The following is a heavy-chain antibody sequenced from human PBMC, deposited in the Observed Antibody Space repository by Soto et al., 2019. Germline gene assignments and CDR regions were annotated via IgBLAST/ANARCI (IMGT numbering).Heavy chain of an antibody. D-gene: IGHD3-3*01. Sequence: ASVNVSCKASGYTFTSYYMHWVRQAPGQGLEWMGIINPSGGSTSYAQKFQGRVTMTRDTSTSTVYMELSSLRSEDTAVYYCARDGPYDFWSGPNNWFDPWGQGTLVTVSS. J-gene: IGHJ5*02. V-gene: IGHV1-46*01. CDR1: GYTFTSYY. CDR2: INPSGGST. CDR3: ARDGPYDFWSGPNNWFDP.